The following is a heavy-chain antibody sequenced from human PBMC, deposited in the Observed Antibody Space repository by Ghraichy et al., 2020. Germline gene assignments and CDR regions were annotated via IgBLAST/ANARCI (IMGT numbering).Heavy chain of an antibody. J-gene: IGHJ3*02. V-gene: IGHV4-39*01. D-gene: IGHD3-16*02. Sequence: SQTLSLTCTVSGGSISSSSYYWGWIRQPPGKGLEWIGSIYYSGSTYYNPSLKSRVTISVDTSKNQFSLKLSSVTAADTAVYYCARHQPADYVWGSYRSGAFDIWGQGTMVTVSS. CDR1: GGSISSSSYY. CDR3: ARHQPADYVWGSYRSGAFDI. CDR2: IYYSGST.